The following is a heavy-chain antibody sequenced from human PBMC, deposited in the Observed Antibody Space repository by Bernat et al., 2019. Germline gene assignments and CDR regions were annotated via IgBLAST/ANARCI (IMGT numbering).Heavy chain of an antibody. CDR2: SYSGGRT. CDR1: GITVSRNY. CDR3: ATGWTTQTYYYGMDV. J-gene: IGHJ6*02. V-gene: IGHV3-53*01. D-gene: IGHD3/OR15-3a*01. Sequence: EVQLVESGGGLIQPGGSLRLSCAASGITVSRNYMSWVRQAPGKGLEWVLHSYSGGRTYYADSVKGRFTSSRDNSKNTLYLQMDSLGAEDTAVYYCATGWTTQTYYYGMDVWGQGTTVTVSS.